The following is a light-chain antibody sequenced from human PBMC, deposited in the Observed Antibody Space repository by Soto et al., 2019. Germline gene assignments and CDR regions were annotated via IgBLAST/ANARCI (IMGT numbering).Light chain of an antibody. Sequence: QSALTQPRSVSGSPGQSVTISCTGTSSDVGGYNYVSWYQQHPGKAPKLMIYDVSKRPSGVSDRFSGSKSGNTASLTISGEQAEDEADYYCCPYAGSLVVCGGGTQLTVL. J-gene: IGLJ2*01. CDR2: DVS. CDR1: SSDVGGYNY. CDR3: CPYAGSLVV. V-gene: IGLV2-11*01.